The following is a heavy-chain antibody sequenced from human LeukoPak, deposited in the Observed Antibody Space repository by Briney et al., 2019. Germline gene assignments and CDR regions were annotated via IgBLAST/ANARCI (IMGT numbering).Heavy chain of an antibody. CDR3: ASLNYYDSSGPSDY. V-gene: IGHV1-69*13. D-gene: IGHD3-22*01. J-gene: IGHJ4*02. Sequence: ASVKVSCKASGGTFSSYAISWVRQAPGQGLEWMGGIIPIIGTANYAQKFQGRVTITADESTSTAYMELSSLRSEDTAVYYCASLNYYDSSGPSDYWGQGTLVTVSS. CDR1: GGTFSSYA. CDR2: IIPIIGTA.